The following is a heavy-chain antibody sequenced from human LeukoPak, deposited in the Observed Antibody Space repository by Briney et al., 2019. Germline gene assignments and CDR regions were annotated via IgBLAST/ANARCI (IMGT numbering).Heavy chain of an antibody. CDR1: GGSISSSSYY. D-gene: IGHD2-21*02. J-gene: IGHJ4*02. CDR3: ATRAYCGGDCYSHLDY. Sequence: PSETLSLTCTVSGGSISSSSYYWGWIRQPPGTGLEWIGSIYYSGSTYYNPSLKSRVTISVDTSKNQFSLKLSSVAAADTAVYYCATRAYCGGDCYSHLDYWGQGTLVTVSS. CDR2: IYYSGST. V-gene: IGHV4-39*01.